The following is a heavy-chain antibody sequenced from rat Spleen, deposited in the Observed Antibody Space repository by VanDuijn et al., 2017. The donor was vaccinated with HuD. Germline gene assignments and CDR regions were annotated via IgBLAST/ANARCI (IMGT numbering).Heavy chain of an antibody. Sequence: EVQLVESGGGLVQPGRSLKLSCSASGFTFSDYAMNWIRQAPTKGLEWVASISPTGGSTHYRDSVKGRFTISRDNAESTLYLQMDSLRSEDTATYYCARALYYYSSYVMDAWGQGTSVTVSS. V-gene: IGHV5-19*01. CDR1: GFTFSDYA. D-gene: IGHD1-2*01. CDR3: ARALYYYSSYVMDA. CDR2: ISPTGGST. J-gene: IGHJ4*01.